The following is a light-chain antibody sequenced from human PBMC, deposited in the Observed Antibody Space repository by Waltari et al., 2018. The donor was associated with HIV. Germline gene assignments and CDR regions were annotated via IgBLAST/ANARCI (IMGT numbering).Light chain of an antibody. V-gene: IGLV2-14*01. CDR3: TSYTRSTNLL. Sequence: QSALTQPASVSGSPGPSITISCTAPTSDVGGYTYVSWSQQHPGKAPKLMIYEVTNRPSGVSNRFSVSKSGNTASLTISGLQAEDEADYYCTSYTRSTNLLFGGGTKLTVL. CDR2: EVT. J-gene: IGLJ2*01. CDR1: TSDVGGYTY.